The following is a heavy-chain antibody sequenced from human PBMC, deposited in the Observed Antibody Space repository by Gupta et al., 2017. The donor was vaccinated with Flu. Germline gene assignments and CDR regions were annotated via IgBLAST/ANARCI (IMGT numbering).Heavy chain of an antibody. CDR3: AKDFYMVRGGRQDNDYGMDG. CDR2: ISHDGSNT. CDR1: RFPFSLSGYG. Sequence: QAQLVESGGGVVQPGKSLRLSCVASRFPFSLSGYGMHWVRQAPGKGLEWVAVISHDGSNTYYADSVKGRLTSSRDNSKNTLYLKIDSLRREDTAVYDGAKDFYMVRGGRQDNDYGMDGGGQGTTVTV. D-gene: IGHD3-10*01. V-gene: IGHV3-30*18. J-gene: IGHJ6*02.